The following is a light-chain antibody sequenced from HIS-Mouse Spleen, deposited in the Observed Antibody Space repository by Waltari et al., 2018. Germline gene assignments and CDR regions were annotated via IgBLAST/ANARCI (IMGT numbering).Light chain of an antibody. CDR2: RNN. CDR1: SSTIGSNS. J-gene: IGLJ3*02. Sequence: QSVLTQPPSASGTPGQRVTISCSGSSSTIGSNSVYWYQQLPGTAPKLLIYRNNQRPSGVPDRFSGSKSGTSASLAISGLRSEDEADYYCAAWDESLSGPVFGGGTKLTVL. CDR3: AAWDESLSGPV. V-gene: IGLV1-47*01.